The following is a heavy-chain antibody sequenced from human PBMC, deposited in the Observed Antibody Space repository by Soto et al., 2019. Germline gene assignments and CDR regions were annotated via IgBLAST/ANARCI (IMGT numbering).Heavy chain of an antibody. CDR1: GFTFSNYW. CDR3: ASSSGSNFPSDY. Sequence: EVQLVESGGGLVQPGESLRLSCAASGFTFSNYWMNWVLQAPGKGLVWVSRIKTDGTITTYADSVKGRFTISRDNAKNTMYLQMTSLRVEDTAVYYCASSSGSNFPSDYWGQGTLVTVSS. J-gene: IGHJ4*02. CDR2: IKTDGTIT. D-gene: IGHD4-4*01. V-gene: IGHV3-74*01.